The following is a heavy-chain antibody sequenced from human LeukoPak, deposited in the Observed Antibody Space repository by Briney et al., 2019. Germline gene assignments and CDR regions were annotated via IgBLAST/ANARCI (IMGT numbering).Heavy chain of an antibody. CDR2: MNPNSGNT. CDR3: ARSADGAFDI. V-gene: IGHV1-8*02. Sequence: ASVKVSCKASGGTFSSYAISWVRQATGQGLEWMGWMNPNSGNTGYAQKFQGRVTMTRNTSISTAYMELSSLRSEDTAVYYCARSADGAFDIWGQGTMVTVSS. J-gene: IGHJ3*02. CDR1: GGTFSSYA.